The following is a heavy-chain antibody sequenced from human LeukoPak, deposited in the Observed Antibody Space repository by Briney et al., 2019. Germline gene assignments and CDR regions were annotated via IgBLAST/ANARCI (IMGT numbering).Heavy chain of an antibody. J-gene: IGHJ4*02. V-gene: IGHV3-21*01. CDR2: ISSSSSYI. CDR3: ARGVPNDDILTGYYVGDY. Sequence: PGGSLRLSCAASGFTFSSYWMNWVRQAPGKGLEWVSSISSSSSYIYYADSVKGRFTISRDNAKNSLYLQMNSLRAEDTAVYYCARGVPNDDILTGYYVGDYWGQGTLVTVSS. CDR1: GFTFSSYW. D-gene: IGHD3-9*01.